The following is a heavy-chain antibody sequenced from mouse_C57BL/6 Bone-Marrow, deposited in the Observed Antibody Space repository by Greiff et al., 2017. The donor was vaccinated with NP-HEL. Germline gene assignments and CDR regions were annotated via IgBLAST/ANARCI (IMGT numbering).Heavy chain of an antibody. V-gene: IGHV5-6*01. CDR2: ISSGGSYT. J-gene: IGHJ2*01. Sequence: EVQLVESGGDLVKPGGSLKLSCAASGFTFSSYGMSWVRQTPDKRLEWVATISSGGSYTYYLDSVKGRFTISRDNAKNTLYLQMSRLKSEDTAMYYCARRDLFITTVVAHFDYWGQGTTLTVSS. CDR1: GFTFSSYG. D-gene: IGHD1-1*01. CDR3: ARRDLFITTVVAHFDY.